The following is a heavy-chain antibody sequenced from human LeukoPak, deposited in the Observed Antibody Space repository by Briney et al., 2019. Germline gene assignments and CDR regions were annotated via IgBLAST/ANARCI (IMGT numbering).Heavy chain of an antibody. J-gene: IGHJ3*02. CDR2: INHSGST. CDR3: ARDGSAAGNTASDI. CDR1: GGSFSGYY. Sequence: SETLSLTCAVYGGSFSGYYWSWIRQPPGKGLEWIGEINHSGSTNYNPSLKSRVTMSVDTSKNQFSLRLSSVTAADTAVYYCARDGSAAGNTASDIWGQGTMVTVSS. V-gene: IGHV4-34*01. D-gene: IGHD6-13*01.